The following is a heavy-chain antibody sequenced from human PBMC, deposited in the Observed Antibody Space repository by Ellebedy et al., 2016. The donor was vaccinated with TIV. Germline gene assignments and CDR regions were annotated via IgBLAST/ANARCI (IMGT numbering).Heavy chain of an antibody. Sequence: SGPTLVXPTPTLTLTCTFSGFSLSTPAVGVSWIRQPPGKPLEWLALMYWDDDNRYRPSLKSRLTLAKDTSNSQVVLTMTNMDPVDTATYYCAHSSGWSIDYWGQGTLVTVSS. D-gene: IGHD6-19*01. CDR3: AHSSGWSIDY. CDR2: MYWDDDN. J-gene: IGHJ4*02. CDR1: GFSLSTPAVG. V-gene: IGHV2-5*02.